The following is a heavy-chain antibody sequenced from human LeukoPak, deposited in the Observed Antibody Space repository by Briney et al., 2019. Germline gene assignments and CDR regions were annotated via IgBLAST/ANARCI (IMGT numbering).Heavy chain of an antibody. Sequence: PGGSLRLSCAASGFTFSSYVMSWVRQAPGKGLEWVSAISGSGGSTYYADSVKGRFTISRDNSKNTLYLQMNSLRAEDTAVYYCAKTGFGTLGRMDVWGKGTTVTVSS. CDR3: AKTGFGTLGRMDV. CDR1: GFTFSSYV. CDR2: ISGSGGST. V-gene: IGHV3-23*01. J-gene: IGHJ6*04. D-gene: IGHD3-10*01.